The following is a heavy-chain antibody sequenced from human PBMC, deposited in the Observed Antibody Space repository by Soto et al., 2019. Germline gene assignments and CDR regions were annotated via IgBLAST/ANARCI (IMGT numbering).Heavy chain of an antibody. J-gene: IGHJ4*02. D-gene: IGHD3-10*01. V-gene: IGHV3-30-3*02. Sequence: QVQLVESGGGVVQPGRSLRLSCAASGFTFSSYAMHWVRQAPGKGLEWVAVISYDPSNKYYADSVKGRFTISRDNSKNTLYLQMNSLRAEDTAVYYCAKPSMVRGVVQFYFDYCGQGTLVTVSS. CDR3: AKPSMVRGVVQFYFDY. CDR1: GFTFSSYA. CDR2: ISYDPSNK.